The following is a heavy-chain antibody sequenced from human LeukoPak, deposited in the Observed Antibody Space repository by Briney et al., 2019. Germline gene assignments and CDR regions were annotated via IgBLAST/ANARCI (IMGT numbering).Heavy chain of an antibody. J-gene: IGHJ4*02. V-gene: IGHV4-39*07. CDR1: GGSISSYY. CDR3: ARMFYYGSGSRSFGY. CDR2: IYYSGST. D-gene: IGHD3-10*01. Sequence: SETLSLTCTVSGGSISSYYWGWIRQPPGRGLEWIGSIYYSGSTYYNPSLKSRVTISVDTSKNQFSLKLSSVTAADTAVFYCARMFYYGSGSRSFGYWGQGTLVTVSS.